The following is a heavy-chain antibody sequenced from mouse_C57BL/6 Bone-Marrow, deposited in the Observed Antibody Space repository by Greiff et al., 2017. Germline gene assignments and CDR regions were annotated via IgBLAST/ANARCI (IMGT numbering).Heavy chain of an antibody. Sequence: QVQLQQPGAELVRPGTSVKLSCKASGYTFTSYWMHWVKQRPGQGLEWIGVIDPSDSYTNYNQKFKGKATLTVDTSSSTAYMQLSSLTSEDSAVYYCARRDYYGSAWFAYEGQGTLVTVSA. V-gene: IGHV1-59*01. D-gene: IGHD1-1*01. J-gene: IGHJ3*01. CDR1: GYTFTSYW. CDR2: IDPSDSYT. CDR3: ARRDYYGSAWFAY.